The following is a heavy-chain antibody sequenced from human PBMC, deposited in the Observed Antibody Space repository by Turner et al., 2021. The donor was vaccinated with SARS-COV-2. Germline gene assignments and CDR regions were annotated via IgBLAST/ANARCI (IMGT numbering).Heavy chain of an antibody. CDR1: GGTFSTYA. D-gene: IGHD2-2*01. Sequence: QVQLVQSGAKVKTPGSSVKVSCKASGGTFSTYAISWVRQAPGQGLEWMGGIIPLFGTANYAQKFQGRVTITADESTSTAYMELSSLRSEDTAVYYCATGYQLRVNWFDPWGQGTLVTVSS. CDR3: ATGYQLRVNWFDP. CDR2: IIPLFGTA. V-gene: IGHV1-69*01. J-gene: IGHJ5*02.